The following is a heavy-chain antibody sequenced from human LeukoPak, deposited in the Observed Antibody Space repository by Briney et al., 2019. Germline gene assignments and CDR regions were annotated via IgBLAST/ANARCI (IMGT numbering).Heavy chain of an antibody. CDR2: ISYDGSNK. CDR3: AKDGYSSSWD. V-gene: IGHV3-30*18. CDR1: RFTFSSYA. J-gene: IGHJ4*02. D-gene: IGHD6-13*01. Sequence: GRSLRLSCAASRFTFSSYAMHWVRQAPGKWLEWVAVISYDGSNKYYADSVKGRFTISRDNSKNTLYLQMNGLRAEDTAVYYCAKDGYSSSWDWGQGTLVTVSS.